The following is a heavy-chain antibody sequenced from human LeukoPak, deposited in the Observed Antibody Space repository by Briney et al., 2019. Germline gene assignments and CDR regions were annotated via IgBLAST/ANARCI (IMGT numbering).Heavy chain of an antibody. J-gene: IGHJ6*02. CDR3: ATNIVLIDYYGMDV. CDR1: GYTFTSYA. Sequence: ASVKVSCKASGYTFTSYAMNWVRQAPGQGLEWMGWIDTNTGNPTYAQGFTGRFVFSLDTSVSTAYLQISSLKAEDTAVYYCATNIVLIDYYGMDVWGQGTTVTVSS. D-gene: IGHD2-8*01. CDR2: IDTNTGNP. V-gene: IGHV7-4-1*02.